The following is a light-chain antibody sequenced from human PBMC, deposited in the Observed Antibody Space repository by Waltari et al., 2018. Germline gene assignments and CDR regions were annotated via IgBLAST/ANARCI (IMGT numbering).Light chain of an antibody. CDR1: SPNDGSRN. V-gene: IGLV1-51*01. CDR2: ENN. J-gene: IGLJ3*02. Sequence: QSALTQPPSVSAAPGQKVTISCPGSSPNDGSRNVSWYQQCPGTAPKLLIFENNKRPSGIPDRFSGSKSDTSATLGITGLQTGDEADYYCGTWDNSLRAGVFGGGTKVTVL. CDR3: GTWDNSLRAGV.